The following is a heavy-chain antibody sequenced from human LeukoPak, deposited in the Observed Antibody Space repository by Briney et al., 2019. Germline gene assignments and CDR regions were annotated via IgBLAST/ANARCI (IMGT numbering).Heavy chain of an antibody. J-gene: IGHJ2*01. Sequence: GGSLRLACAASGFTFSSYSMNWVRQAPGKGLEWVSSISSSSSYIYYADSVKGRFTIPRDNAKNSLYLQMNSLRAEDTAVYYCARFQPDYAYWYFDLLVGRTIVTVSS. CDR2: ISSSSSYI. CDR1: GFTFSSYS. CDR3: ARFQPDYAYWYFDL. D-gene: IGHD3-16*01. V-gene: IGHV3-21*01.